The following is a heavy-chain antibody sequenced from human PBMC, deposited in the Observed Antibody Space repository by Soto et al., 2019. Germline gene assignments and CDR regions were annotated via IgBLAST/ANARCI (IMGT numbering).Heavy chain of an antibody. CDR2: IYWDDDK. CDR3: AHRDGYNHYLDY. CDR1: GFSLSTSGVG. V-gene: IGHV2-5*02. D-gene: IGHD5-12*01. Sequence: QITLKESGPTLVKPTQTLTLTCTFSGFSLSTSGVGVGWIRQPPGKALEWLALIYWDDDKRYSPSLKSRLTIPKDTSKNQVVLTMTNMDPVDTATYYCAHRDGYNHYLDYWGQGTLVTVSS. J-gene: IGHJ4*02.